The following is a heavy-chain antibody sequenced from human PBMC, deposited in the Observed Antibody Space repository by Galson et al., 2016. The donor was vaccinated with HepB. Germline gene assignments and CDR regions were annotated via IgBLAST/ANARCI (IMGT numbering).Heavy chain of an antibody. Sequence: SETLSLTCTVSGGSIFGYYWSWIRQPLGKGLEWVGHIFHTGTTDYNPSLASRPSMSIDRSKNQFSLTLTSASAADTAVDYCARVVKSYNYNYRPVELWGQGITVVVAS. CDR1: GGSIFGYY. V-gene: IGHV4-59*03. D-gene: IGHD3-16*01. CDR3: ARVVKSYNYNYRPVEL. CDR2: IFHTGTT. J-gene: IGHJ4*02.